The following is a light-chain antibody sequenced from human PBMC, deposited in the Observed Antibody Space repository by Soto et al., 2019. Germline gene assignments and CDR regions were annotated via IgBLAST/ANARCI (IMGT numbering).Light chain of an antibody. CDR3: SSYTTSGTYV. V-gene: IGLV2-14*01. Sequence: QSALTQPASVSGSPGQSITISCTGTSSDVGGYNYVSWYQQNPGNAPQLMIYEVSTRPSGVSNRFSASKSGNTASLTISGLRAEDESDYYCSSYTTSGTYVFGTGTKATVL. CDR1: SSDVGGYNY. CDR2: EVS. J-gene: IGLJ1*01.